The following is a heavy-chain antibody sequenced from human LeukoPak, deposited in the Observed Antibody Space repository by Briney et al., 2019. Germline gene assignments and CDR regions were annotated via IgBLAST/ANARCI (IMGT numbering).Heavy chain of an antibody. J-gene: IGHJ4*02. CDR1: GYTFTSYD. CDR3: ARWDTFNYYDSSGLDY. V-gene: IGHV1-8*03. Sequence: ASVKVSCKASGYTFTSYDINWVPQATGQGLEWMGWMNPNSGNTGYAQKFQGRVTITRNTSISTAYMELSSLRSEDTAVYYCARWDTFNYYDSSGLDYWGQGTLVTVSS. CDR2: MNPNSGNT. D-gene: IGHD3-22*01.